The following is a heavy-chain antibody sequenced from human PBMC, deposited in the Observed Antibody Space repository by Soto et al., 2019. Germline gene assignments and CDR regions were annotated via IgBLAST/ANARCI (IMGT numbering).Heavy chain of an antibody. D-gene: IGHD6-13*01. J-gene: IGHJ5*02. CDR2: IYYIGST. CDR3: ARAKKGIAAAENWFDP. CDR1: VGSSSSGGYY. Sequence: TLSLTGTVSVGSSSSGGYYWSWILQHPGKGLEWIGYIYYIGSTYYNPSLKSRVTISVDTSKNQFSLKLSSVTAADTAVYYCARAKKGIAAAENWFDPWGQATLVTVSS. V-gene: IGHV4-31*03.